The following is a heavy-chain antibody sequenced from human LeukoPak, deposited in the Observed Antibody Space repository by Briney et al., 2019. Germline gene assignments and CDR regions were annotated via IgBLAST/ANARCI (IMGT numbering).Heavy chain of an antibody. J-gene: IGHJ4*02. CDR1: GDSISGYY. V-gene: IGHV4-59*01. CDR2: IYYTGTT. CDR3: ASFRGCSGGSCYWAFDY. D-gene: IGHD2-15*01. Sequence: SETLSLTCTVSGDSISGYYWTWIRQPPGKGLEWMGFIYYTGTTNYNPSLRSRVTISVDTSKNQFALKLSSVTAADTAVYYCASFRGCSGGSCYWAFDYWGQGTLVTVSS.